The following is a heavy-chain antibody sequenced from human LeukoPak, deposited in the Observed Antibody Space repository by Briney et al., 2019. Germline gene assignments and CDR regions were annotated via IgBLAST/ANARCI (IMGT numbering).Heavy chain of an antibody. D-gene: IGHD4-23*01. CDR2: ISGGGGST. J-gene: IGHJ6*02. CDR1: GFTSSSYA. V-gene: IGHV3-23*01. CDR3: AKYVSGGEYGGMWYYYGMDV. Sequence: GGSLRLSCAASGFTSSSYAMTWVRQAPGKGLEWVSAISGGGGSTYYADSVKGRFTISRDNSKSTLYLQMNSLRAEDTAVYYCAKYVSGGEYGGMWYYYGMDVWGQGTTVTVSS.